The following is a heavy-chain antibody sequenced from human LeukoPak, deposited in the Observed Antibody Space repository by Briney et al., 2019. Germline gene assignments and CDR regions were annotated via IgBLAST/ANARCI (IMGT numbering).Heavy chain of an antibody. CDR3: ARDIELLGIPGY. D-gene: IGHD7-27*01. V-gene: IGHV1-18*01. Sequence: ASVKVSCKASGYTFTSYGISWVRQAPGQGLEWMGWISAYNGNTNYAQKLRGRVTMTTDTSTSTTYMELRSLRSDDTAVYYCARDIELLGIPGYWGQGTLVTVSS. CDR2: ISAYNGNT. J-gene: IGHJ4*02. CDR1: GYTFTSYG.